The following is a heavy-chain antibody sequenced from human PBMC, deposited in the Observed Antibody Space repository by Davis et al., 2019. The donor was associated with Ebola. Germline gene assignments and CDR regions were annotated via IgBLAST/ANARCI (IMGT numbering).Heavy chain of an antibody. J-gene: IGHJ3*02. CDR2: LPPHDSYI. CDR1: GYTFSDYW. V-gene: IGHV5-10-1*01. CDR3: ARRADGGSQPGHAVFDI. D-gene: IGHD4-23*01. Sequence: GESLKISCQVHGYTFSDYWINWVRQKPGQGLEWMGRLPPHDSYIDYNPSLQGHVTFSVDRSISTAYLHWSSLKASDTAMYFCARRADGGSQPGHAVFDIWGQGTLVTVSS.